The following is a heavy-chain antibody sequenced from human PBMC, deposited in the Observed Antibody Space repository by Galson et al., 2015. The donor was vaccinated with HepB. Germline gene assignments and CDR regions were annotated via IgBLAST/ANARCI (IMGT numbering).Heavy chain of an antibody. J-gene: IGHJ4*02. CDR1: GFTFDNYA. D-gene: IGHD3-10*02. Sequence: SLRLSRAASGFTFDNYAMHWVRQVPGRGLEWVSGISWNSGYIDYADSVRGRFTISRDNAKNSLYLQMNSLRDEDTALYYCAKDTEPIPMFYFAFWGQGTLVTVSS. V-gene: IGHV3-9*01. CDR3: AKDTEPIPMFYFAF. CDR2: ISWNSGYI.